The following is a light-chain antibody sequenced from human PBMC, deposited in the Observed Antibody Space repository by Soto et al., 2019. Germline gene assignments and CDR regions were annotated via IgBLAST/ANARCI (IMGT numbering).Light chain of an antibody. CDR3: QQYGSSPIT. V-gene: IGKV3-20*01. CDR2: GAS. Sequence: ENVLTQSPGTLSLSPRESATLSCRASQSVIGDNFLAWYQQKSGQAPRLLIFGASRRATGIPDRFSGSGSGTDFTLSISRLEPEDFAVYYCQQYGSSPITFGQGTRLEIK. CDR1: QSVIGDNF. J-gene: IGKJ5*01.